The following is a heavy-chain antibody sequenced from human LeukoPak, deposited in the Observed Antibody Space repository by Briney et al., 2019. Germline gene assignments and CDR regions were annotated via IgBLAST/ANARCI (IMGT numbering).Heavy chain of an antibody. Sequence: SQTLSLTCTVSGGSISSGGYYWSWIRQQPGKGLEWIGYIYYSGSTYYNPSLKSRVTISVDTSKNQFSLKLSSVTAADTAVYYCAIWLRGPAAIGWFDPWGQGTLVTVSS. CDR3: AIWLRGPAAIGWFDP. V-gene: IGHV4-31*03. CDR2: IYYSGST. D-gene: IGHD2-2*02. J-gene: IGHJ5*02. CDR1: GGSISSGGYY.